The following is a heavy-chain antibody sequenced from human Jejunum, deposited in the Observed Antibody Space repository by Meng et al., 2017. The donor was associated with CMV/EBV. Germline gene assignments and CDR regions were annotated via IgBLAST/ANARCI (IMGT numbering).Heavy chain of an antibody. J-gene: IGHJ6*02. V-gene: IGHV3-66*02. CDR2: IYSGGTA. Sequence: SGFTVSSNSLSWVRQTPGKGLEWVSIIYSGGTAYYADSVKGRFTISRDNSKNALSLQMGSLRAEDTAVYYCARQTVVAGSYYGMDVWGQGTTVTVSS. D-gene: IGHD2-2*01. CDR1: GFTVSSNS. CDR3: ARQTVVAGSYYGMDV.